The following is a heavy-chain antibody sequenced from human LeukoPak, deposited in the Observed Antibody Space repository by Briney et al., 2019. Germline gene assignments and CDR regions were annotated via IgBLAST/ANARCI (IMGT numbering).Heavy chain of an antibody. V-gene: IGHV3-53*05. J-gene: IGHJ4*02. Sequence: GGSLRLSCTVSGFTVSSNSMSWVRQAPGKGLEWVSFIYGGGNTHYSDSVKGRFTISRDNSKNTLYLQINSLRGEDTAVYYCAKDGRWLQDHFDYWGQGTLVTVSS. CDR2: IYGGGNT. CDR1: GFTVSSNS. D-gene: IGHD5-24*01. CDR3: AKDGRWLQDHFDY.